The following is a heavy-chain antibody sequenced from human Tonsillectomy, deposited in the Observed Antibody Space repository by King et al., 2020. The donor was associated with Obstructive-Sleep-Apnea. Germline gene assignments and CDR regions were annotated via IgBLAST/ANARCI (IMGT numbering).Heavy chain of an antibody. CDR3: ARGSDEL. V-gene: IGHV4-30-4*01. CDR1: GGSISSSDFY. Sequence: QLQESGPGLVNPSQTLSLTCTVSGGSISSSDFYWSWIRQPPGKGLEWVGCIFYNGSTSYNPPLKRRVAISVGTSKKEVSLKLRSATAADTAVYYCARGSDELWGRGTLVTVSS. CDR2: IFYNGST. J-gene: IGHJ2*01.